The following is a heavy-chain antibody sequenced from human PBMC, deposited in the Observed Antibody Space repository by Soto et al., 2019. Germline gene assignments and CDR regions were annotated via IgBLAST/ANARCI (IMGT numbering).Heavy chain of an antibody. CDR3: AKNGRVGAIPYYYGMDV. CDR1: GFTFSSYG. Sequence: PGGSLRLSCAASGFTFSSYGMHWVRQAPGKGLEWVAVISYDGSNKYYADSVKGRFTISRDNSKNTLYLQMNSLRAEDTAVYYCAKNGRVGAIPYYYGMDVWGQGTTVTVSS. D-gene: IGHD1-26*01. V-gene: IGHV3-30*18. CDR2: ISYDGSNK. J-gene: IGHJ6*02.